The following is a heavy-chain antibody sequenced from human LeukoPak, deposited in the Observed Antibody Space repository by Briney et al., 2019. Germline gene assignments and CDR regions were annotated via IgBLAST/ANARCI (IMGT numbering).Heavy chain of an antibody. CDR1: GYTFTNYA. J-gene: IGHJ4*02. CDR3: ARDLMVATERPQPIDY. V-gene: IGHV1-3*01. CDR2: INAGNGNT. D-gene: IGHD2-8*01. Sequence: ASVKVSCTASGYTFTNYAIHWVRQAPGQGLEWMAWINAGNGNTKYSQKFQGRVTVTRDTSASTAYMELSSLKSEDTALYYCARDLMVATERPQPIDYWGQGTLVTVSS.